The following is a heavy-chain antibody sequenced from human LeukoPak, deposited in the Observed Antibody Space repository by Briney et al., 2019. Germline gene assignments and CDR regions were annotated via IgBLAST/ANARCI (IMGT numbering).Heavy chain of an antibody. CDR3: ASEVVPAAPGNFDY. CDR2: IKQDGSEK. J-gene: IGHJ4*02. V-gene: IGHV3-7*01. CDR1: GFTFSSYW. Sequence: GGSLRLSCAASGFTFSSYWMSWVRQAPGKGLEWVANIKQDGSEKYYVDSVKGRFTISRDNAKNSLYLQMNSLRAEDTAVYYCASEVVPAAPGNFDYWGQGTLVTVSS. D-gene: IGHD2-2*01.